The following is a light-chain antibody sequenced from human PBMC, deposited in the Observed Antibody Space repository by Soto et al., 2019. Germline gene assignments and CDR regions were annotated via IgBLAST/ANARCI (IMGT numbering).Light chain of an antibody. V-gene: IGKV3-11*01. CDR2: DAS. J-gene: IGKJ5*01. Sequence: EIVLTQSPATLSLSPGERATLSCRASRNIGVTLGWYQQRPGQAPRLLIYDASHRATGIPARFSGSVSGTDFTLTISGLDPEDFAVYYCQQRSHWITFGQGTRLE. CDR1: RNIGVT. CDR3: QQRSHWIT.